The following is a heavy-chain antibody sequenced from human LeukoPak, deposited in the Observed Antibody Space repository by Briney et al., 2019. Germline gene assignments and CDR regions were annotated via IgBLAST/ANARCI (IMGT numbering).Heavy chain of an antibody. CDR3: AKEVKNREHYDFWSGYYTGYYFDY. Sequence: GGSLRLSCAASGFTFSSYGMHWVRQAPGKGLEGVAVISYDGSNKYYADSLNGRFTISRDNYKNTLYLQMNSLRAEDPDVYYCAKEVKNREHYDFWSGYYTGYYFDYWGQGTLVTVSS. V-gene: IGHV3-30*18. CDR1: GFTFSSYG. CDR2: ISYDGSNK. D-gene: IGHD3-3*01. J-gene: IGHJ4*02.